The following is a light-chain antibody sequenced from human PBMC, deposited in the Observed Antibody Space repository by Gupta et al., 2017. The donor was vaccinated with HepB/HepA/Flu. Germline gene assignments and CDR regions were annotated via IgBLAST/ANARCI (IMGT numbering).Light chain of an antibody. Sequence: SSELTPAPAVSVALGQTVRITCQGDSLRSYYASWYQQKPGQAPVLVIYGKNNRPSGSPDRFSGSSSGNTAAVTITGAQAEEEADYYCNSRESSGNNRVVFGGGTKLTVL. J-gene: IGLJ2*01. CDR2: GKN. V-gene: IGLV3-19*01. CDR1: SLRSYY. CDR3: NSRESSGNNRVV.